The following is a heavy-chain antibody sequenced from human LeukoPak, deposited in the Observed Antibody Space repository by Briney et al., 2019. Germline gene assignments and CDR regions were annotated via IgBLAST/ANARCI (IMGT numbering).Heavy chain of an antibody. Sequence: PGGSLRPSCAASGFTFSSYAMSWVRQAPGKGLEWVSAISGSGGSTYYADSVKGRFTISRDNSKNTLYLQMNSLRAEDTAVYYCAKDQRRQQLNWFDPWGQGTLVTVSS. V-gene: IGHV3-23*01. J-gene: IGHJ5*02. D-gene: IGHD6-13*01. CDR3: AKDQRRQQLNWFDP. CDR1: GFTFSSYA. CDR2: ISGSGGST.